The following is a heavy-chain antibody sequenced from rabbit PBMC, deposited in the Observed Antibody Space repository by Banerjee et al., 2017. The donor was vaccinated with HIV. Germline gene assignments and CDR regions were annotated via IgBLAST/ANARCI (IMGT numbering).Heavy chain of an antibody. Sequence: QSLEESGGGLVQPEGSLTLTCTASGFSFSSSYYMCWVRQAPGKGLEWIGCIYSGSGSSYYASWAKGRFTISKTSSTTVTLQMTSLTAADTATYFCARDPVSGGYNHNLWGPGTLVTVS. CDR2: IYSGSGSS. CDR1: GFSFSSSYY. J-gene: IGHJ4*01. V-gene: IGHV1S40*01. CDR3: ARDPVSGGYNHNL. D-gene: IGHD1-1*01.